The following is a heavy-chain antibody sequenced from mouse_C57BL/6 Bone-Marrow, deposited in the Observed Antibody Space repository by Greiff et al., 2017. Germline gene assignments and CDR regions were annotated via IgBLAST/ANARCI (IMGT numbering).Heavy chain of an antibody. CDR2: ISNGGGST. J-gene: IGHJ4*01. CDR3: ASPGTFYAMDY. V-gene: IGHV5-12*01. D-gene: IGHD4-1*01. Sequence: EVQRVESGGGLVQPGGSLKLSCAASGFTFSDYYMYWVRQTPEKRLEWVAYISNGGGSTYYPDTVKGRFTISRDNAKNTLYLQMSRLKSEDTAMYYCASPGTFYAMDYWGQGTSVTVSS. CDR1: GFTFSDYY.